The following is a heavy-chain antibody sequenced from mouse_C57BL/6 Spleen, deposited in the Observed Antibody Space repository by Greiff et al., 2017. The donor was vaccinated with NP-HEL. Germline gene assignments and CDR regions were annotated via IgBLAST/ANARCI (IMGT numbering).Heavy chain of an antibody. CDR3: ARHEEHRLPHCYAMDY. J-gene: IGHJ4*01. D-gene: IGHD2-10*01. Sequence: VQLQQSGAELVKPGASVKLSCKASGYTFTEYTIHWVKQRSGQGLEWIGWFYPGSGSIKYNEKFKDKATLTADKSSSTVYMERSRLTSEDSAVYFCARHEEHRLPHCYAMDYWGQGTSVTVSS. CDR2: FYPGSGSI. V-gene: IGHV1-62-2*01. CDR1: GYTFTEYT.